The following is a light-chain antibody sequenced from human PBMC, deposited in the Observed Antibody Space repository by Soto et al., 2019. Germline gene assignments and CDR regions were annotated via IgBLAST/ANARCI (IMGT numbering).Light chain of an antibody. J-gene: IGLJ1*01. CDR3: SAWDNSLNCYV. V-gene: IGLV1-44*01. Sequence: QSVLTQPLSVSASPGQRVTISCSGGSSNIGSNTVAWYQHLPGTAPPRLIFTAGQRPSGVPGRFSGSKSGTSASLTISGLQSEDEGDYYCSAWDNSLNCYVFGPGTKVTVL. CDR2: TAG. CDR1: SSNIGSNT.